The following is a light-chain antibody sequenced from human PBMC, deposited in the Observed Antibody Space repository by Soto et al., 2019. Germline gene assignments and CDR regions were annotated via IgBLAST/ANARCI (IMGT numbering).Light chain of an antibody. J-gene: IGKJ4*01. CDR1: QTVHTW. CDR2: KAS. CDR3: QQYDGYTLT. V-gene: IGKV1-5*03. Sequence: DIQMTQSPSTLSASVGDRVTITCRASQTVHTWLAWYQQKQGKAPKLLIYKASTLETGVPSRFSGTGSGTEFTLTITSLQPDDFATYFCQQYDGYTLTFGGGTKVEIK.